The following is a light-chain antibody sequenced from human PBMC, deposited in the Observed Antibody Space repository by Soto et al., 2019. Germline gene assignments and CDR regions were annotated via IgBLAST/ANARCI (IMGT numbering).Light chain of an antibody. Sequence: EMVMTQSPATLSVSPGERATLSCRASQKVNSDLVWYQQKPGQAPRLLIYGVSTRATGIPARFRGSGSGTEFTLTITSLQSEDFAVYYCQQSRAFGQGTKVEI. J-gene: IGKJ1*01. CDR1: QKVNSD. CDR2: GVS. V-gene: IGKV3-15*01. CDR3: QQSRA.